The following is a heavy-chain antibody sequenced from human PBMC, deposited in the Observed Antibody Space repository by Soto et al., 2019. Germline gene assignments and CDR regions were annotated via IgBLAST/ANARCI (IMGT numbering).Heavy chain of an antibody. CDR3: TSYYDSSGYYYSEYFQH. CDR1: GFTFVEYA. V-gene: IGHV3-49*03. D-gene: IGHD3-22*01. J-gene: IGHJ1*01. Sequence: PGGSLRLSCTASGFTFVEYAMSWFRQAPGKGLEWVGFIRSKAYGGTTEYAASVKGRFTISRDDSKSIAYLQMNSLKTEDTAVYYCTSYYDSSGYYYSEYFQHWGQGTLVTVSS. CDR2: IRSKAYGGTT.